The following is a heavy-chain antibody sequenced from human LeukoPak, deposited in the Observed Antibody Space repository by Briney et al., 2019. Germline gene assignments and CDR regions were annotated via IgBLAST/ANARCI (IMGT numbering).Heavy chain of an antibody. CDR3: ARGSNYVRAPVIY. CDR1: GGSSSGYY. V-gene: IGHV4-34*01. CDR2: INHRGRT. Sequence: PSETLSLSCAVHGGSSSGYYWSGIRQPPGKGLGWIGEINHRGRTNNNPSLKSRITRSVDTSKTQFSLKLSSVTAADTAVYYCARGSNYVRAPVIYWGQGTLVTVSS. D-gene: IGHD4-11*01. J-gene: IGHJ4*02.